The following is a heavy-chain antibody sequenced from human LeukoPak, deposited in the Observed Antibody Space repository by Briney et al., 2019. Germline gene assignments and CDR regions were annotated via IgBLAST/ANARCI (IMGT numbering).Heavy chain of an antibody. CDR2: IYTSGST. CDR1: GGSISGNSYY. Sequence: SETLSLTRTVSGGSISGNSYYWGWIRQPAGKGLEWIGLIYTSGSTHYNPSLKSRVTISVDTSKNQFSLRLSSVTAADTAVYYCAREGEGRSSLDYWGQGTLVTVSS. V-gene: IGHV4-61*02. J-gene: IGHJ4*02. CDR3: AREGEGRSSLDY. D-gene: IGHD6-6*01.